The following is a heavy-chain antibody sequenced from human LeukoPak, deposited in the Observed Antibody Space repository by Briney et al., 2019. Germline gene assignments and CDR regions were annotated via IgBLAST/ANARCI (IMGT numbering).Heavy chain of an antibody. Sequence: SQTLSLTCTVSGGSISSGSYYWSWIRQPAGKGLEWIGRIYTSGSTNYNPSLKSRVTISVDTSKNQFSLKLSSVTAADTAVYYCARGDAYYWGQGTLVTVSS. D-gene: IGHD3-16*01. CDR1: GGSISSGSYY. J-gene: IGHJ4*02. CDR2: IYTSGST. V-gene: IGHV4-61*02. CDR3: ARGDAYY.